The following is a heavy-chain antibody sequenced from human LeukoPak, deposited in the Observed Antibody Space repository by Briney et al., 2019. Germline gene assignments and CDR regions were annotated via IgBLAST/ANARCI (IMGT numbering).Heavy chain of an antibody. CDR1: GYTFSDFS. Sequence: GGSLTLSCAASGYTFSDFSVDWVRQAPGKGLEWVSSISVRSNYRYYADSVRGRFTISRDDARDSLFLQMNSLRAEDTAVYFCVRLRRNNDRSGYYYYYDYWGQGTLVTVS. CDR3: VRLRRNNDRSGYYYYYDY. V-gene: IGHV3-21*01. D-gene: IGHD3-22*01. J-gene: IGHJ4*02. CDR2: ISVRSNYR.